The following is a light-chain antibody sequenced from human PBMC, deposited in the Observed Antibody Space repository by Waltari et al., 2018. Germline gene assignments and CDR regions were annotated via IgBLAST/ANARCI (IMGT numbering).Light chain of an antibody. CDR3: QQYDASFPAT. Sequence: DIQMTQSPSTLSASVAHRVTITCRASQVIRSWLAWYQQKPGKPPKLLIYRASNLETGVPSRFSASGSGTHFTLTINSLQPDDFASYYCQQYDASFPATFGQGTKLEVK. CDR2: RAS. CDR1: QVIRSW. J-gene: IGKJ2*01. V-gene: IGKV1-5*03.